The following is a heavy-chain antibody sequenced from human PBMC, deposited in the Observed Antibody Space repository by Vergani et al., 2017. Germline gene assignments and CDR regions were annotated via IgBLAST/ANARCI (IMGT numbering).Heavy chain of an antibody. Sequence: EVQLVQSGAEVKKPGASLNISCQISGYSFTNYWISWVRQMPGKGLEWMGIIHPADSDTRYSPSFQGQVTISVDKSISTAYLQRSSLRASDSAMYYCARLYGRDSSGSKYFDYWGQGTLVTVSS. CDR3: ARLYGRDSSGSKYFDY. CDR1: GYSFTNYW. D-gene: IGHD3-22*01. CDR2: IHPADSDT. J-gene: IGHJ4*02. V-gene: IGHV5-51*01.